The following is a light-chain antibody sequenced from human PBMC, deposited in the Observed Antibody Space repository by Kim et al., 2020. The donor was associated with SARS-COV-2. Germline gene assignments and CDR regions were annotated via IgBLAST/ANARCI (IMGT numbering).Light chain of an antibody. CDR3: HQYNNWPPEIT. J-gene: IGKJ5*01. V-gene: IGKV3-15*01. Sequence: EIVMTQSPAPLSVSPGERATLSCRASQSVSSNLAWYQQKPGQAPRLLIYGASTRATGIPARFSGSGSGTEFTLTISSLQSEDFAIYYCHQYNNWPPEITFGQGTRLEIK. CDR2: GAS. CDR1: QSVSSN.